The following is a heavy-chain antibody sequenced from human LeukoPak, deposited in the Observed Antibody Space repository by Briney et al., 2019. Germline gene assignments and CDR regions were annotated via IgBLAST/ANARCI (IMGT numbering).Heavy chain of an antibody. Sequence: SGGSLRLSCAASGFTFSSYAMSWVRQAPGKGLDWVAVISFDGNIKYYADSVKGRFTISRDNSKNTLYLQMNSLRAEDTAVYYCARSFDYYDSSGYYPRDWGQGTLVTVSS. CDR2: ISFDGNIK. CDR1: GFTFSSYA. V-gene: IGHV3-30*03. CDR3: ARSFDYYDSSGYYPRD. J-gene: IGHJ4*02. D-gene: IGHD3-22*01.